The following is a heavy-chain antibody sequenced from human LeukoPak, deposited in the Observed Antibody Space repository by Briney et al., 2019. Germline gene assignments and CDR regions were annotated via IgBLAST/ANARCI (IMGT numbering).Heavy chain of an antibody. CDR2: INHSGST. CDR3: ARGHYDSSGYFDAFDI. Sequence: SETLSLTCAVYGGSFSGYYWSWIRQPPGKGPEWIGEINHSGSTNYNPSLKSRVTISVDTSKNQFSLKLSSVTAADTAVYYCARGHYDSSGYFDAFDIWGQGAMVTVSS. D-gene: IGHD3-22*01. J-gene: IGHJ3*02. CDR1: GGSFSGYY. V-gene: IGHV4-34*01.